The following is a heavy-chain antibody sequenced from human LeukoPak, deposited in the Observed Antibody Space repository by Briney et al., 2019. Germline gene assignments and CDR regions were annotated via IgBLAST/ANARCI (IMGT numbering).Heavy chain of an antibody. J-gene: IGHJ6*04. D-gene: IGHD3-10*02. Sequence: PGGSLRLSCAASGFTFSSYEMNWVRQAPGKGLEWVSYISSSGSTIYYADSVKGRFTISRDSAKNSLYLQMNSLRAEDTAVYYCAELGITMIGGVWGKGTTATISS. CDR2: ISSSGSTI. CDR3: AELGITMIGGV. V-gene: IGHV3-48*03. CDR1: GFTFSSYE.